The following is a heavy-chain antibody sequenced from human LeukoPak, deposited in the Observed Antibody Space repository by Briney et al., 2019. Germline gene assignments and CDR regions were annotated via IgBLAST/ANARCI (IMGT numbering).Heavy chain of an antibody. CDR3: ARVKGVVTAILDY. J-gene: IGHJ4*02. V-gene: IGHV4-34*01. CDR1: GGSFSGYY. CDR2: INHSGST. D-gene: IGHD2-21*02. Sequence: SETLSLTCAVYGGSFSGYYWIWIRQPPGKGLEWIGEINHSGSTNYNPSLKSRVTISVDTSKNQFSLKLISVTAADTAVYYCARVKGVVTAILDYWGQGTLVTVSS.